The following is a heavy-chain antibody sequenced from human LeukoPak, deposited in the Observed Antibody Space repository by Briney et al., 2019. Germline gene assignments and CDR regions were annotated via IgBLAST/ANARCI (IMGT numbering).Heavy chain of an antibody. Sequence: ASVKVSCKASGYTFTGYYMHWVRQAPGQGLEWMGWINPNSGGTNYAQKFQGRVTMTRDTSISTAYMELSRLRSDDTAVYYCARDEMATSLYRVFDYWGQGTLVTVSS. J-gene: IGHJ4*02. CDR1: GYTFTGYY. CDR2: INPNSGGT. V-gene: IGHV1-2*02. CDR3: ARDEMATSLYRVFDY. D-gene: IGHD5-24*01.